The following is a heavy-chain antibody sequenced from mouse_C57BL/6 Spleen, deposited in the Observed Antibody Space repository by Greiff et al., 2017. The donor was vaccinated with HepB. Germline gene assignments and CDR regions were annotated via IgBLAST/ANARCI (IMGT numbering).Heavy chain of an antibody. D-gene: IGHD2-5*01. V-gene: IGHV3-6*01. Sequence: VQLKESGPGLVKPSQSLSLTCSVTGYSITSGYYWNWIRQFPGNKLEWMGYISYDGSNNYNPSLKNRISITRDTSKNQFFLKLNSVTTEDTATYYCARKGSNSRGYAMDYWGQGTSVTVSS. J-gene: IGHJ4*01. CDR1: GYSITSGYY. CDR2: ISYDGSN. CDR3: ARKGSNSRGYAMDY.